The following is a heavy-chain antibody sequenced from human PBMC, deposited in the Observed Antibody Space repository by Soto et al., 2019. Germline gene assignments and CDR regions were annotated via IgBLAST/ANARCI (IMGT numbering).Heavy chain of an antibody. D-gene: IGHD1-26*01. Sequence: QVQLVQSGAEVKKPGASVKVSCKASGYTFTGYYMHWVRQAPGQGLERMGWINPNSGGTNYAQKFQGRVTMTRDTSISTAYMELSRLKSDDTAVYYCARDARTSGNYVWFDPWGQGTLVTVSS. V-gene: IGHV1-2*02. CDR1: GYTFTGYY. CDR2: INPNSGGT. J-gene: IGHJ5*02. CDR3: ARDARTSGNYVWFDP.